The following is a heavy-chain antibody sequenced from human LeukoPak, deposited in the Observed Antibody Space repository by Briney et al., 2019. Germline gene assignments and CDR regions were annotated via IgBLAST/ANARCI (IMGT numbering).Heavy chain of an antibody. Sequence: GGSLRLSCTASGFTFSSYEMNWVRQAPGKGLEWVSHISSSGTIIYYADSVKGRFTISRDNAKNALYLQMNSLRAEDTAVYYCARAMTSWGQGTLVTVSS. J-gene: IGHJ4*02. CDR3: ARAMTS. CDR1: GFTFSSYE. V-gene: IGHV3-48*03. CDR2: ISSSGTII. D-gene: IGHD4-11*01.